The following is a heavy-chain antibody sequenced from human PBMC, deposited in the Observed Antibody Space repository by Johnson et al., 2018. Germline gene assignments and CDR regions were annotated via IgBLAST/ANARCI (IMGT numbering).Heavy chain of an antibody. CDR3: VGVDYYGDPRRRLAL. CDR2: IVVGDT. J-gene: IGHJ5*02. D-gene: IGHD4-17*01. CDR1: GFTFRIHA. V-gene: IGHV3-23*04. Sequence: EVQLVETGGGVVQPGRSLRLSCAASGFTFRIHAMTWVRQAPGKGLEWVSSIVVGDTYYADSVKGRFTISRDHSKDPLYLQMDSLTAEDPAVYYCVGVDYYGDPRRRLALWGQGALVIVSS.